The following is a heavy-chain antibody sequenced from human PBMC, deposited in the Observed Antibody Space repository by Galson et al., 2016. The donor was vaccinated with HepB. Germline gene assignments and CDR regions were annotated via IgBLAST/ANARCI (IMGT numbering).Heavy chain of an antibody. V-gene: IGHV1-46*03. CDR2: IYPGGVTS. D-gene: IGHD2-2*01. Sequence: SVKVSCKASGYSFTTDYIQWVRQAPGQGLEWMGVIYPGGVTSSYRQKLEAIFRHGRHSTNYAQKFQGRVTLTRETSTRTVYMELSGLTSEDTAVYYCAGLSTHQWDVWGQGTTVTVSS. J-gene: IGHJ6*02. CDR1: GYSFTTDY. CDR3: AGLSTHQWDV.